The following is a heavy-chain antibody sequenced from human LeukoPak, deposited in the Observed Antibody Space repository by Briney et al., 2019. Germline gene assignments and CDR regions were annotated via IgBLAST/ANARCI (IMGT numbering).Heavy chain of an antibody. J-gene: IGHJ4*02. CDR3: ARGGYGDRIDY. V-gene: IGHV1-46*01. Sequence: ASVKVSCKASGYTFIRYYMHWVRQAPGQGLEWMGIINPSGGSTSYAQKFQGRVTMTRDTSTSTVYMELSRLRSEDTGVYYCARGGYGDRIDYWGQGTLVSVSS. D-gene: IGHD4-17*01. CDR2: INPSGGST. CDR1: GYTFIRYY.